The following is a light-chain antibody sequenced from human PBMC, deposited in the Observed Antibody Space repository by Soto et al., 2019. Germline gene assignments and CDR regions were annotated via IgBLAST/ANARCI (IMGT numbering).Light chain of an antibody. CDR2: EVS. J-gene: IGLJ1*01. V-gene: IGLV2-8*01. CDR1: SSDIGTYDY. Sequence: ALTQPPSASGSLGQSVTISCTGTSSDIGTYDYVSWYQQHPGRAPKLIIFEVSKRPSGVPDRFSGSKSGNTASLIVSGLQPDDEAEYHCCSYAGSSTFVFGTGTKVTVL. CDR3: CSYAGSSTFV.